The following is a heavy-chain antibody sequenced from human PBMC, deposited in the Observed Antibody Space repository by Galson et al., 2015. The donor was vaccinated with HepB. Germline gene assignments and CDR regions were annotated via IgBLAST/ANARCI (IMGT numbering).Heavy chain of an antibody. V-gene: IGHV3-7*03. CDR3: ARDDRPKRIAVLAGEDGMDV. CDR1: GFTFSSYW. Sequence: LRLSCAASGFTFSSYWMSWVRQAPGKGLEWVANIKQDGSEKYYVDSVKGRFTISRDNAKNSLYLQMNSLRAEDTAVYYCARDDRPKRIAVLAGEDGMDVWGQGTTVTVSS. D-gene: IGHD6-19*01. CDR2: IKQDGSEK. J-gene: IGHJ6*02.